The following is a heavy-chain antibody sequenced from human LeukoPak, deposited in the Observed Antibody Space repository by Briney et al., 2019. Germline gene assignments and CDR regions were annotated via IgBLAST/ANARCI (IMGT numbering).Heavy chain of an antibody. CDR1: GFTFSSYW. Sequence: GGSLRLSCAASGFTFSSYWMHWVRQAPGKGLVWVSRINSDGSSTRYADSVKGRFTISRDNTKNTLYLQMNSLRADDTAVYYCAKSHHVTAIDYWGQGTLVTVSS. V-gene: IGHV3-74*01. CDR3: AKSHHVTAIDY. D-gene: IGHD2-21*02. CDR2: INSDGSST. J-gene: IGHJ4*02.